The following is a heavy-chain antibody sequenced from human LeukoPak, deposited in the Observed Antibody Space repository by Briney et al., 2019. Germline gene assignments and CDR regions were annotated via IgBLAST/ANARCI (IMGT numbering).Heavy chain of an antibody. CDR1: GFTFSSYW. D-gene: IGHD3-10*01. V-gene: IGHV3-74*01. Sequence: GGSLRLSCAASGFTFSSYWMNWVRQAPGKGLVWVSRIASDGSSTTYADSVKGRFTISRDNAKNSLYLQMNSLRAEDTAVYYCARDGSGTLLYYFDYWGQGTLVTVSS. CDR2: IASDGSST. CDR3: ARDGSGTLLYYFDY. J-gene: IGHJ4*02.